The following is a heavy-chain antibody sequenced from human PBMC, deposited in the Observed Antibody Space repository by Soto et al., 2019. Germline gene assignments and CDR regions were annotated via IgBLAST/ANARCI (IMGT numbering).Heavy chain of an antibody. CDR1: GGSFSGYY. Sequence: TSETLSLTCAVYGGSFSGYYWSWIRQPPGKGLEWIGEINHSGSTNYNPSLKSRVTKSVDTSKNQFSLKLSSVTAADTAVYYCVRFPRYSSGWPYYYYYGMDVWGQGTTVTVSS. J-gene: IGHJ6*02. V-gene: IGHV4-34*01. D-gene: IGHD6-19*01. CDR2: INHSGST. CDR3: VRFPRYSSGWPYYYYYGMDV.